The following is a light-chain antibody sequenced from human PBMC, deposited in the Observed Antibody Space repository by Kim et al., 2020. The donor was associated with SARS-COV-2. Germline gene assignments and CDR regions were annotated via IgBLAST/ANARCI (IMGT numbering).Light chain of an antibody. V-gene: IGLV4-69*01. CDR1: SGHSSYA. J-gene: IGLJ3*02. CDR2: LNSDGSH. CDR3: QTWGTGIRM. Sequence: AAVKLTCTLSSGHSSYAIAWHQQQPEKGPRYLMKLNSDGSHSKGDGIPDRFSGSSSGAERYLTISSLQSEDEAEYYCQTWGTGIRMFGGGTQLTVL.